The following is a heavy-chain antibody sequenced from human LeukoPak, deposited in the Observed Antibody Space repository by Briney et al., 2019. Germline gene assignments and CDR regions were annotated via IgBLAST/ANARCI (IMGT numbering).Heavy chain of an antibody. D-gene: IGHD1-7*01. Sequence: SQTLSLTCAISGDSVSSKSAAWNWIRQSPSRGLEWLGRTFNRSKWFNDYAVSVKSRITINPGTSKNQFSLHLNSVTPEDTAVYYCARGTGATDVWGQGTMVTVSS. CDR1: GDSVSSKSAA. J-gene: IGHJ3*01. CDR2: TFNRSKWFN. CDR3: ARGTGATDV. V-gene: IGHV6-1*01.